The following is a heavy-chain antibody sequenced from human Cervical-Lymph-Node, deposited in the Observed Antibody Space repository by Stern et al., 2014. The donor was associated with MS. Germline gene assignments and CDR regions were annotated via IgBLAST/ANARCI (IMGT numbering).Heavy chain of an antibody. D-gene: IGHD2-2*01. Sequence: QLQLQESGPGLVKPSETLSLTCTVSGGPLSSFYWSWIRQPPGKGLEWIGYVYDMDNTEYNASLKSRVTIAADTSQNQVSLKLLSVTAADTAVYYCARNAVLDYWGQGILVTVSS. CDR2: VYDMDNT. J-gene: IGHJ4*02. CDR1: GGPLSSFY. V-gene: IGHV4-59*01. CDR3: ARNAVLDY.